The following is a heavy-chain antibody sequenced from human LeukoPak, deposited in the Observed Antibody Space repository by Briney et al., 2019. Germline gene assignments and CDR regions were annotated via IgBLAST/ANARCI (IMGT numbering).Heavy chain of an antibody. V-gene: IGHV4-34*01. CDR1: GGSFSGYY. CDR2: INHSGST. D-gene: IGHD1-26*01. Sequence: SETLSLTCAVYGGSFSGYYWSWIRQPPGKGLEWIGEINHSGSTNYNPSLKSRVTISVDTSKNQFSLKLSSVTAADTAVYYCARGRIVGATGGSRSKYNWFDPWGQGTLVTVSS. J-gene: IGHJ5*02. CDR3: ARGRIVGATGGSRSKYNWFDP.